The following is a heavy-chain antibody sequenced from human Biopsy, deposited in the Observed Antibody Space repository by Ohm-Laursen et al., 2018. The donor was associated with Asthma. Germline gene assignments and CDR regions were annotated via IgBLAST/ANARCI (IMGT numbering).Heavy chain of an antibody. V-gene: IGHV1-69*13. CDR1: GGTFNTYV. J-gene: IGHJ4*02. D-gene: IGHD2-2*01. CDR3: ARKAGSCISRTCYSLDF. Sequence: SVTVSCKSLGGTFNTYVIGWVRQAPGQGLEWMGGINFVFGTTTYPQKFQDRVTINADDSTSTVYMELSRLRSEDTAVYYCARKAGSCISRTCYSLDFWGQGTLVTVSS. CDR2: INFVFGTT.